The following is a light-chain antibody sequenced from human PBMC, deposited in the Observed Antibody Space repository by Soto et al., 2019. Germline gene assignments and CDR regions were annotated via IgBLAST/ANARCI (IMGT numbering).Light chain of an antibody. CDR3: SSSTSSNTLV. CDR2: GVS. V-gene: IGLV2-14*01. CDR1: KNDIGSSDY. Sequence: QSVLTQPASVSASPGQSITISCTGGKNDIGSSDYVSWYQQHPGKAPKLIIYGVSNRPSGTSDRFSGSKSGNTASLTISGLQADDEAEYYCSSSTSSNTLVFGGGTKLPVL. J-gene: IGLJ3*02.